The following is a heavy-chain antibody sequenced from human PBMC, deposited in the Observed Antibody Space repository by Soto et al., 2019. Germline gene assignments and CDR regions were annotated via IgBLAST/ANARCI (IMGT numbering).Heavy chain of an antibody. CDR1: GYTFTSYA. D-gene: IGHD6-13*01. J-gene: IGHJ3*02. Sequence: ASVKVSCKASGYTFTSYAMHWVRQAPGQRLEWMGWINAGNGNTKYSQKFQGRVTITRDTSASTAYMELSSLRSEDTAVYYCATSVIPIAAAGTFDIRGKGTMVTVSS. CDR3: ATSVIPIAAAGTFDI. CDR2: INAGNGNT. V-gene: IGHV1-3*01.